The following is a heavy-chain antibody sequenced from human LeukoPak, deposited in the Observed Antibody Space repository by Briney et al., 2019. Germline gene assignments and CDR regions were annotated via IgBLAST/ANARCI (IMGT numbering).Heavy chain of an antibody. CDR1: GYTFTSYG. V-gene: IGHV1-69*04. D-gene: IGHD5-18*01. J-gene: IGHJ5*02. CDR3: ARGHIYSYFQGGWFDP. Sequence: GASVKVSCKASGYTFTSYGISWVRQAPGQGLEWMGRIIPILGIANYAQKFQGRVTITADKSTSTAYMELSSLRSEDTAVYYCARGHIYSYFQGGWFDPWGQGTLVTVSS. CDR2: IIPILGIA.